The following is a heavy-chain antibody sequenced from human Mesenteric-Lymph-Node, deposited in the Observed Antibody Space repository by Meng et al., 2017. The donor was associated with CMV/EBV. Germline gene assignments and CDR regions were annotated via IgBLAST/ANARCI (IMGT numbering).Heavy chain of an antibody. D-gene: IGHD3-10*01. CDR1: GISNSSVCC. Sequence: CADSGISNSSVCCWTWVRESPGKGLECMGEIYHSGNTNDSPSLKSRVTISVDESKNNFSLNLSSVTAADTGVYYCASRKYYASGSTDDWGQGTLVTVSS. J-gene: IGHJ4*02. CDR2: IYHSGNT. CDR3: ASRKYYASGSTDD. V-gene: IGHV4-4*02.